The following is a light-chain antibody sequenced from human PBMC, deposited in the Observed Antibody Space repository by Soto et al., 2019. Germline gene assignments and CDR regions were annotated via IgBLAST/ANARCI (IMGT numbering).Light chain of an antibody. J-gene: IGLJ1*01. Sequence: QSALTQPASVSGSPGQSITISCTGTSSDVGSYNLVSWYQQHPGKAPKLMIYEVSKRPSGVSNRFSGSKSGNTASLTISGLQAEDEADYYCCSYAGSITPWIFGTGTKLTVL. V-gene: IGLV2-23*02. CDR2: EVS. CDR1: SSDVGSYNL. CDR3: CSYAGSITPWI.